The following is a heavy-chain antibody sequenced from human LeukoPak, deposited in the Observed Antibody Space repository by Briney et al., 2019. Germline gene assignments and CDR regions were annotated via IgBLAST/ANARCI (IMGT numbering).Heavy chain of an antibody. J-gene: IGHJ4*02. D-gene: IGHD4-23*01. V-gene: IGHV3-30*02. CDR2: IRYDGSYK. CDR1: GFTFSSSG. CDR3: ARGARKGDDYGGFFDY. Sequence: GGSLRLSCAASGFTFSSSGMHWVRQAPGKGLEWVTFIRYDGSYKDYADSVKGRFTISRDNSKNTLFLQMNSLRTEDTAVYYCARGARKGDDYGGFFDYWGQGTLVTVSS.